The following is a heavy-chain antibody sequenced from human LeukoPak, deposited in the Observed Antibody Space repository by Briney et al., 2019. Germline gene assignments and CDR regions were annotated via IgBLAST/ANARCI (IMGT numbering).Heavy chain of an antibody. CDR1: GYTFTSYA. D-gene: IGHD3-3*01. J-gene: IGHJ3*02. CDR2: ISAYNGNT. V-gene: IGHV1-18*01. Sequence: ASVKVSCKASGYTFTSYAMNWVRQAPGQGLEWMGWISAYNGNTNYAQKLQGRVTMTTDTSTSTAYMELRSLRSDDTAVYYCARDRRTYYDFWSGAPGALDIWGQGTMVTVSS. CDR3: ARDRRTYYDFWSGAPGALDI.